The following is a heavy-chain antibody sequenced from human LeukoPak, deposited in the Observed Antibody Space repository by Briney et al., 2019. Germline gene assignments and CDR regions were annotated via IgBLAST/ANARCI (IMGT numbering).Heavy chain of an antibody. Sequence: SQTLSLTCAISGDSVSSINGAWNWIRQSPSRGLEWLGTTYYRSKWYNDYVESMKGRITISPDTSKNQFSLHLNSVTPEDTAVYYCARDLGNSGWYTFDYWGQGTLVTVSS. J-gene: IGHJ4*02. CDR1: GDSVSSINGA. V-gene: IGHV6-1*01. CDR3: ARDLGNSGWYTFDY. CDR2: TYYRSKWYN. D-gene: IGHD6-19*01.